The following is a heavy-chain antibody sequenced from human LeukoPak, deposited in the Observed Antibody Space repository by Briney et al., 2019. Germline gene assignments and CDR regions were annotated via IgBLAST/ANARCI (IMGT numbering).Heavy chain of an antibody. CDR1: GGSISSSSYY. CDR2: IYYSGST. V-gene: IGHV4-39*07. CDR3: ARDPNTFGSYYDY. D-gene: IGHD2/OR15-2a*01. Sequence: SETLSLTCTVSGGSISSSSYYWGWIRQPPGKGLEWIGSIYYSGSTYYNPSLKSRVTISVDTSKNQFSLKLSSVTAADTAVYYCARDPNTFGSYYDYWGQGTLVTVSS. J-gene: IGHJ4*02.